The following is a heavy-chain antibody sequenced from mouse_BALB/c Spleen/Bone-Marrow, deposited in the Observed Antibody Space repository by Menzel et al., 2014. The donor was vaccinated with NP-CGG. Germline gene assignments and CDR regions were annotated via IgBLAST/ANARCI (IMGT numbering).Heavy chain of an antibody. V-gene: IGHV1-20*02. Sequence: VQLQQPGPELANPAASVKISCKAYGYSSTGHVMNWVMQSHGKSLEWIGRINPYNGDTFYKQKFKCKATLSVDKSSSSAHMELRSLASEDSAVYYCARSGYYGSSYFDYWGQGTTLTVS. D-gene: IGHD1-1*01. J-gene: IGHJ2*01. CDR1: GYSSTGHV. CDR3: ARSGYYGSSYFDY. CDR2: INPYNGDT.